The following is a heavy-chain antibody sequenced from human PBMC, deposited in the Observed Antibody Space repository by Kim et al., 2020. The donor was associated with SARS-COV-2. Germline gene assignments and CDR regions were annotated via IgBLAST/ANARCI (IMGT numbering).Heavy chain of an antibody. Sequence: GGSLRLSCAASEFSLSSYWMDWVRQAPGKGLEWVSLISGNGETKYYADSVEGRFTISIDNSKNSLYLQMNSLRTEDTALYYCVRASGWLPRSWGQGTLVTVSS. J-gene: IGHJ5*02. D-gene: IGHD6-19*01. CDR1: EFSLSSYW. V-gene: IGHV3-43*02. CDR2: ISGNGETK. CDR3: VRASGWLPRS.